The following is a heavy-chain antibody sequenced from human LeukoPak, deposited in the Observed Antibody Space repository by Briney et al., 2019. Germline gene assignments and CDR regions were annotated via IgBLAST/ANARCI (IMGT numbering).Heavy chain of an antibody. CDR1: AFTFSTYA. V-gene: IGHV3-23*01. Sequence: GGSLRLSCAASAFTFSTYAMSWVRQAPGKGLEWVSAISGSGGSTHYAYSVRGRFTISRDNSKSTLYLQMNSLRAEDTAIYYCAKMPAYYYDSSGYAFHFDYWGQGTLVTVSS. CDR2: ISGSGGST. J-gene: IGHJ4*02. D-gene: IGHD3-22*01. CDR3: AKMPAYYYDSSGYAFHFDY.